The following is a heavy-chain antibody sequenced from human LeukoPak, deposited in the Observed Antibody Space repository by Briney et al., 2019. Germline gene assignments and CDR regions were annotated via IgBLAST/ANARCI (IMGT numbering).Heavy chain of an antibody. CDR1: GYTFTSYY. V-gene: IGHV1-46*01. D-gene: IGHD2-21*02. CDR2: INPSGGST. CDR3: ARDHYHKIHSVMVTAPDY. Sequence: ASVKVSCKASGYTFTSYYMHWVRQAPGQGLEWMGIINPSGGSTSYAQKFQGRVTMTRDTSTTTVYMELSSLRSEDTAVYYCARDHYHKIHSVMVTAPDYWGQGTLVIVSS. J-gene: IGHJ4*02.